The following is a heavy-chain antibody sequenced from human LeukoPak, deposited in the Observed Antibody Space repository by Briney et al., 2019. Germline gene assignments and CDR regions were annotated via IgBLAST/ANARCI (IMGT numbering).Heavy chain of an antibody. J-gene: IGHJ4*02. D-gene: IGHD3-10*01. CDR2: ISSSSSYI. Sequence: GGSLRLSCAASGFTFSSYSMNWVRQAPGKGLEWVSSISSSSSYIYYADSVKGRFTISRDNAKNTLYLEMNSLRAEDTAVYYCAKDIGSYYDYWGQGILVTVSS. V-gene: IGHV3-21*01. CDR1: GFTFSSYS. CDR3: AKDIGSYYDY.